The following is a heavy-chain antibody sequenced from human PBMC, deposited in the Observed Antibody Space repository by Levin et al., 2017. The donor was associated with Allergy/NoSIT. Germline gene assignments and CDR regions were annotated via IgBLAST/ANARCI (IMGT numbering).Heavy chain of an antibody. Sequence: PGGSLRLSCAASGFSFRSFGMHWVRQAPGKGLEWVAVISYDESDKFYADSVKGRFTISRDNTKNTLYLQMNSLRREDAAVYYCAKDVVFGTSSWSLDFWGQGTLVTFSS. V-gene: IGHV3-30*18. CDR2: ISYDESDK. J-gene: IGHJ4*02. CDR1: GFSFRSFG. D-gene: IGHD6-13*01. CDR3: AKDVVFGTSSWSLDF.